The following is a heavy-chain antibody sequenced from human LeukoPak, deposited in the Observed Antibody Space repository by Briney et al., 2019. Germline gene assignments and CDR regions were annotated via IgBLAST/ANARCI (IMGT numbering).Heavy chain of an antibody. CDR3: ARDGGGGYYYNY. CDR2: IIPILGIA. D-gene: IGHD3-22*01. CDR1: GGTFSSYA. V-gene: IGHV1-69*04. Sequence: SVKVSCKASGGTFSSYAISWVRQAPGQGLEWMGRIIPILGIANYAQKFQGRVTITADKSTSTAYMELSSLRSEDTAVYYCARDGGGGYYYNYWGQGTLVTVSS. J-gene: IGHJ4*02.